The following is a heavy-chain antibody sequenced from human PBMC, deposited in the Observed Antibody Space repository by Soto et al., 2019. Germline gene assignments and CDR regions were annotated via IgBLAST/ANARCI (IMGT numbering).Heavy chain of an antibody. Sequence: QVQLVESGGGLVKPGGSLRLSCVASGFTFSDYYMSWIRQAPGKGLEWVSYISSSSRYTNYADYVKGRFTMPRDNAKSTWYLRENSLRAEDTAGYYCAREHNRYSGYEYFDSWGQGTLVTVSS. J-gene: IGHJ4*02. D-gene: IGHD5-12*01. V-gene: IGHV3-11*05. CDR1: GFTFSDYY. CDR2: ISSSSRYT. CDR3: AREHNRYSGYEYFDS.